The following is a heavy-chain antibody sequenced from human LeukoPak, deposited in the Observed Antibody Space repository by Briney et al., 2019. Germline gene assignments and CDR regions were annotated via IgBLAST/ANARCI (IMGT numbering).Heavy chain of an antibody. CDR2: IYYSWST. CDR1: GGSIRSYY. J-gene: IGHJ4*02. CDR3: ARVSGPGYDILTGYSYFDY. D-gene: IGHD3-9*01. V-gene: IGHV4-59*01. Sequence: PSETLSLTCSVSGGSIRSYYWSWIRQPPGKGLEWVGYIYYSWSTNYNPSLKSRVTISVDASKNQFSLKLSSVTAADTAVYYCARVSGPGYDILTGYSYFDYWGQGTLVTVSS.